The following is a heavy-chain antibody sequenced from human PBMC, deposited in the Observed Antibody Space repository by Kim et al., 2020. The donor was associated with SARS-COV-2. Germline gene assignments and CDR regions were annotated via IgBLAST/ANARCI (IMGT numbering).Heavy chain of an antibody. V-gene: IGHV4-61*01. CDR2: FYYSGST. CDR3: ARVEWSGFGYRVGYYYGMDV. J-gene: IGHJ6*02. Sequence: SETLSLTCTVSGGSVSSGSYYWSWIRQPPGRGLEWIGYFYYSGSTNYNPSLKSRVTISVDTSKNQFSLKLSSVTAADTAVYYCARVEWSGFGYRVGYYYGMDVWVQRTTVTVSS. D-gene: IGHD3-3*01. CDR1: GGSVSSGSYY.